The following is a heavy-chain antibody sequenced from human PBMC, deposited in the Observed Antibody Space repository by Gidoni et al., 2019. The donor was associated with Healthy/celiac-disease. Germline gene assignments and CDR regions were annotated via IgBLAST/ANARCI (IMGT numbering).Heavy chain of an antibody. CDR3: ARGYGDYEDYGMDV. V-gene: IGHV4-34*01. Sequence: QVQLQQWVAGLLTPSATLSLTCSVYGGSFSGYYWIWIRQPPGKGLEWIGEINHSGSTNYNPALKSRVTISVDTSKNQFSLKLSSVTAADTAVYYCARGYGDYEDYGMDVWGQGTTVTVSS. J-gene: IGHJ6*02. D-gene: IGHD4-17*01. CDR1: GGSFSGYY. CDR2: INHSGST.